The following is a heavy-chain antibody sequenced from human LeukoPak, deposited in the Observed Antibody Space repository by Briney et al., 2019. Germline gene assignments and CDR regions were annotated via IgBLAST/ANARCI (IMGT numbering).Heavy chain of an antibody. J-gene: IGHJ4*02. CDR1: GGTFSSYA. Sequence: GASVKVSCKASGGTFSSYAISWVRQAPGQGLEWMGGIIPIFGTANYAQKFQGRVTITADESTSTAYMELSSLRSEDTAVYYCARRDTRGSTSSPLMLDYWGQGTLVTVSS. CDR2: IIPIFGTA. D-gene: IGHD2-2*01. V-gene: IGHV1-69*13. CDR3: ARRDTRGSTSSPLMLDY.